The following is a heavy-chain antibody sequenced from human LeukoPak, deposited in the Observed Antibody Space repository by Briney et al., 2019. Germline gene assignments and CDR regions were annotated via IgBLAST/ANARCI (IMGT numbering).Heavy chain of an antibody. CDR1: GFTFSYYA. Sequence: PGGSLGLSCAASGFTFSYYAMRWVRQAPGKGLEWVSAISGSGDSTYYADSVKGRFTISRDSSKNTLYLQMNNLRAEDTAVYYCARKIEGGVTGSDYWGQGTLVTVSS. D-gene: IGHD1-26*01. CDR3: ARKIEGGVTGSDY. J-gene: IGHJ4*02. CDR2: ISGSGDST. V-gene: IGHV3-23*01.